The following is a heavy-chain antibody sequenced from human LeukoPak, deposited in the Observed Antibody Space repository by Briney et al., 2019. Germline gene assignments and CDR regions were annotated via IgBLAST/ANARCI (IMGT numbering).Heavy chain of an antibody. Sequence: SQTLSLTCTVSGGSISSGSYYWRWVRQPAGKGLEWIGRIYTSGSTNYNPSLKSRVTISVDTSKNQFSLILSSVTAADTAVYYCARDRGGGTYFDYWGQGTLVTVSS. V-gene: IGHV4-61*02. CDR2: IYTSGST. CDR1: GGSISSGSYY. CDR3: ARDRGGGTYFDY. D-gene: IGHD1-1*01. J-gene: IGHJ4*02.